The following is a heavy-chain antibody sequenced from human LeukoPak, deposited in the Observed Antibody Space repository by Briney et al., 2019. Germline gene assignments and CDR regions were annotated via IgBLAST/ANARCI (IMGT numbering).Heavy chain of an antibody. Sequence: GGSLRLSCAASGFTFSSYSMNWVRQAPGKGLEWVSSISSSSSYIYYADSVKGRFTISRDNAKNSLYLQMNSLRAEDTAVYYCARDSRYDILTGYYSDAFDIWGQGTMVTVSS. CDR1: GFTFSSYS. V-gene: IGHV3-21*01. CDR3: ARDSRYDILTGYYSDAFDI. D-gene: IGHD3-9*01. J-gene: IGHJ3*02. CDR2: ISSSSSYI.